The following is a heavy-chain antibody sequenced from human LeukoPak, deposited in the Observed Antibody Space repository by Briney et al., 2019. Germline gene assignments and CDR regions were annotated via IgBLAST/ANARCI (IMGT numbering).Heavy chain of an antibody. V-gene: IGHV4-34*01. Sequence: SGTLSLTCAVYGGSFSGYYWSWIRQPPGKGLEWIGEINHSGSTNYNPSLKSRVTISVDTSKNQFSLKLSSVTAADTAVYYCARDSYYYGSGSYNYWGQGTLVTVSS. CDR2: INHSGST. CDR1: GGSFSGYY. J-gene: IGHJ4*02. D-gene: IGHD3-10*01. CDR3: ARDSYYYGSGSYNY.